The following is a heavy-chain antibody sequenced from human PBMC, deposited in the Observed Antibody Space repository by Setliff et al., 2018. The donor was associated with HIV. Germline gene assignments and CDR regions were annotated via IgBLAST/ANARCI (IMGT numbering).Heavy chain of an antibody. CDR3: ARGGERLEWLYGTITYGMDV. CDR1: GYNFIKFA. Sequence: VASVKVSCKASGYNFIKFAIHWVRQAPGQRLEWMGWINAGNGNTRYSQKFQGRVTVTRDTSASTAKMELSRLRSEDTAVYYCARGGERLEWLYGTITYGMDVWGQGTTVTVSS. V-gene: IGHV1-3*01. J-gene: IGHJ6*02. D-gene: IGHD3-3*01. CDR2: INAGNGNT.